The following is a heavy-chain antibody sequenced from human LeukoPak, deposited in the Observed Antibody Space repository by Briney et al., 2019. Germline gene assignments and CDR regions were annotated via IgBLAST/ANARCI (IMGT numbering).Heavy chain of an antibody. CDR1: GFTFSSYA. CDR3: ARVHGYYYYYMDV. CDR2: ISYDGSNK. J-gene: IGHJ6*03. Sequence: PGRSLRLSCAASGFTFSSYAMHWVRQAPGKGLEWVAVISYDGSNKYYADSVKGRFTISRDNSKNTLYLQMNSLRAEDTAVYYCARVHGYYYYYMDVWGKGTTVTVSS. V-gene: IGHV3-30*01.